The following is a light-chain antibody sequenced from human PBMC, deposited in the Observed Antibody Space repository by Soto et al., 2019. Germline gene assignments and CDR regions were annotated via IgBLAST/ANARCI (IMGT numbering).Light chain of an antibody. V-gene: IGKV3-15*01. CDR2: GAS. J-gene: IGKJ5*01. CDR1: QSVSSN. Sequence: EIVMTQSPATLSVSPGERATLSCRASQSVSSNLAWYQQKPGQAPRLLIYGASTRATGLPARFSGSGSGAEFTLTISSLQSEDFAVYYCQQYNNWPPQITFGEGTRLVIK. CDR3: QQYNNWPPQIT.